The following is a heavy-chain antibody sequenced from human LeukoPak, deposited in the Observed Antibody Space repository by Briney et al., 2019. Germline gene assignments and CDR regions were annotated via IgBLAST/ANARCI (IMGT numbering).Heavy chain of an antibody. J-gene: IGHJ5*02. CDR1: LFTFSSYW. CDR2: IKQDASEK. Sequence: HAGGSLRLSCAASLFTFSSYWISWVRQAPGKALQWVASIKQDASEKYYVDSVKGRFTISRDNAKNSLYLQMNSLRAEDTAVYYCARAYEDFDWLGSHHWFDPWGQGTLVTVSS. D-gene: IGHD3-9*01. CDR3: ARAYEDFDWLGSHHWFDP. V-gene: IGHV3-7*01.